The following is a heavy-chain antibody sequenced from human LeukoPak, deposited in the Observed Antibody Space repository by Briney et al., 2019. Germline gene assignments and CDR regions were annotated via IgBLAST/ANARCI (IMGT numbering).Heavy chain of an antibody. D-gene: IGHD1-7*01. CDR3: ARAGSNWNYVY. Sequence: GGSLRLSCAASGFTFRGFLMSWVRQIPGKGLEWVANIKQDGSEKYYADALRGRFAISRDNTKNSLSLQMNSLIVEDTAVYYCARAGSNWNYVYWGQGTLVTVSS. J-gene: IGHJ4*02. V-gene: IGHV3-7*01. CDR2: IKQDGSEK. CDR1: GFTFRGFL.